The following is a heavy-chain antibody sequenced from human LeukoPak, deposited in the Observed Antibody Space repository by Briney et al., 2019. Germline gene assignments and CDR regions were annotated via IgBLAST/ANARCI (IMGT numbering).Heavy chain of an antibody. J-gene: IGHJ3*02. D-gene: IGHD4-17*01. V-gene: IGHV1-2*02. CDR1: GYTFTSYY. CDR2: INPNSGGT. Sequence: GASVKVSCKASGYTFTSYYMHWVRQAPGQGLEWMGWINPNSGGTNYAQKFQGRVTMTRDTSISTAYMELSRLRSDDTAVYYCASALDYGDYWWSAFDIWGQGTMVTVSS. CDR3: ASALDYGDYWWSAFDI.